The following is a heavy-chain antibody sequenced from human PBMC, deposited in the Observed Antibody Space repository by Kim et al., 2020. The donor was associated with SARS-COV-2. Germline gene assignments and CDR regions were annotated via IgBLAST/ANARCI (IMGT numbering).Heavy chain of an antibody. CDR2: IDPSDSYT. V-gene: IGHV5-10-1*01. CDR3: AIQVSVSSGYFQDDY. J-gene: IGHJ4*02. D-gene: IGHD3-22*01. Sequence: GESLKISCKGSGYSFTSYWISWVRQMPGKGLEWMGRIDPSDSYTNYSPSFQGHVTISADKSISTAYLQWSSLKASDTAMYYCAIQVSVSSGYFQDDYWGQGTLVTVSS. CDR1: GYSFTSYW.